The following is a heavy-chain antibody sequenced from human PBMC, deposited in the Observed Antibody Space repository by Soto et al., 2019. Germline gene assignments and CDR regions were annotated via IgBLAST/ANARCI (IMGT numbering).Heavy chain of an antibody. CDR2: IKSDGRGT. CDR3: VRGDGDYYGGNGYLGRH. J-gene: IGHJ4*02. D-gene: IGHD4-17*01. CDR1: GFTFSTYW. V-gene: IGHV3-74*01. Sequence: EVQLVESGGGLVQPGGSLRLSCAASGFTFSTYWMHWVRQAPGKGPMWVARIKSDGRGTYYADSVKGRLTISRDNAXHXXYLQMEGLRAEDTGVYFCVRGDGDYYGGNGYLGRHWGQGTLVTVSS.